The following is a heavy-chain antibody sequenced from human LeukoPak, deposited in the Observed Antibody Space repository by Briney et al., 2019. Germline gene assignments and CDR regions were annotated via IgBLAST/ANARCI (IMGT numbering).Heavy chain of an antibody. D-gene: IGHD3-10*01. J-gene: IGHJ4*02. V-gene: IGHV1-69*01. CDR2: FIPVFGTA. Sequence: SVKVSCKASGGTFSNYAISWVRQAPGQRLEWTGGFIPVFGTAHYAQNFQGRVTITADESTSTVYLELSSLRSEDTAVYYCARDSPDGSGTYYNDSPDYWGQGTLVTVSS. CDR3: ARDSPDGSGTYYNDSPDY. CDR1: GGTFSNYA.